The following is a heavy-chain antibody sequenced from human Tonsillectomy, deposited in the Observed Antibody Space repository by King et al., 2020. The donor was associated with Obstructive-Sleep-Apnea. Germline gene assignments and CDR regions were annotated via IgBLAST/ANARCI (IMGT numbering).Heavy chain of an antibody. CDR2: IYYSGST. CDR1: GGSISSGGYY. D-gene: IGHD2-2*01. Sequence: QLQESGPGLVKPSQNLSLTCTVSGGSISSGGYYWSWIRQHPGKGLEWIGYIYYSGSTYYNPSLKSRVTISVDTSKNQFSLKLSSVTAADTAVYYCAREGRCSSTSCYQYFQHWGQGTLVTVSS. CDR3: AREGRCSSTSCYQYFQH. V-gene: IGHV4-31*03. J-gene: IGHJ1*01.